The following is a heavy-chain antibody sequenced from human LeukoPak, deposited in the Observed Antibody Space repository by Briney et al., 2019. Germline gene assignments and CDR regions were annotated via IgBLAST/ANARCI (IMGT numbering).Heavy chain of an antibody. D-gene: IGHD3-22*01. CDR3: ARIIAYYYDSSGYLSP. V-gene: IGHV4-39*01. Sequence: SETLSLTCTVSGDSISSSNYYWGWNRQPPGKGLEWIGSISYSGATYYNPSLQSRVTISLDTSKNQFSLKLTSVTAADTAVYYCARIIAYYYDSSGYLSPWGQGTLVTVSS. J-gene: IGHJ5*02. CDR1: GDSISSSNYY. CDR2: ISYSGAT.